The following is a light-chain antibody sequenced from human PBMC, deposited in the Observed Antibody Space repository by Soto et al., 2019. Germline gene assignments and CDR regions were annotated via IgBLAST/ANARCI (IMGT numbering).Light chain of an antibody. Sequence: DIQMTQSPSSLSASVGDRVTITCRASQSISNSLNWYQQKPGRAPKLLIYAASSLQSGVPSRFSGSGSGTDFILTISSLQPEDFATYYCQQSYSPPPVTCGQGTRREIK. CDR3: QQSYSPPPVT. V-gene: IGKV1-39*01. CDR1: QSISNS. J-gene: IGKJ5*01. CDR2: AAS.